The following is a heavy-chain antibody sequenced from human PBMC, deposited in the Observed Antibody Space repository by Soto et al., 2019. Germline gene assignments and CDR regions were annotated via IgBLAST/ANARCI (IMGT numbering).Heavy chain of an antibody. CDR2: IYYSRST. CDR1: GGSFSSGNYH. CDR3: ARVVDGYNFPFDY. D-gene: IGHD5-12*01. Sequence: QVQLQESGPGLVKPSQTLSLTCTVSGGSFSSGNYHWSLIRQPPAKGLEWIGFIYYSRSTYYNPSLKSRVSISQDTPKNQFSRRLSPLTAADTAIYYCARVVDGYNFPFDYWGQGILVTVSS. V-gene: IGHV4-30-4*01. J-gene: IGHJ4*02.